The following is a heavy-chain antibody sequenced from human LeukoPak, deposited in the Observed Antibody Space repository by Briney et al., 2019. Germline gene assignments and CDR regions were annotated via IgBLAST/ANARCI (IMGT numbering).Heavy chain of an antibody. J-gene: IGHJ4*02. Sequence: SETLSLSCTVSGYTISSCYNWGWSRPPPGKVLEWIGIIYHSGSTYYTPSLKSRVTISVDTSKNQFSLKLSSVTAEDKAVYYCARVGGYDYYRRYYFDYWGQGTLVTVSS. CDR2: IYHSGST. V-gene: IGHV4-38-2*02. CDR1: GYTISSCYN. CDR3: ARVGGYDYYRRYYFDY. D-gene: IGHD5-12*01.